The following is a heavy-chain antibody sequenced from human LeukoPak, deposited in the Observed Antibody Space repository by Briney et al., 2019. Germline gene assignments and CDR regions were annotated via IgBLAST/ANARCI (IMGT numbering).Heavy chain of an antibody. J-gene: IGHJ4*02. V-gene: IGHV3-15*01. CDR1: GFTFSNAW. CDR2: IKSKTDGGTT. Sequence: GGSLRLSCAASGFTFSNAWMSWVRQAPGKGLEWVGRIKSKTDGGTTDYAAPVKGRFTISRDDSKNTLYLQMNSLKTEDTAVYYCTTDQTTYYDILTGYWFDYWGQGTLVTVSS. D-gene: IGHD3-9*01. CDR3: TTDQTTYYDILTGYWFDY.